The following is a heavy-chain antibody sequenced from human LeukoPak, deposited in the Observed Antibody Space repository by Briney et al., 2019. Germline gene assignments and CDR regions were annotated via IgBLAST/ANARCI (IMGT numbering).Heavy chain of an antibody. CDR3: STLRVLDG. CDR1: GFTFSSYW. CDR2: ISNDGSST. D-gene: IGHD3-3*01. J-gene: IGHJ4*02. V-gene: IGHV3-74*01. Sequence: AGGSLRLSCAASGFTFSSYWMHWVRQVPGKGPVWVSRISNDGSSTNYADSVKGRFTISRDNAKNTVYLQMNSLRAEDTALYSCSTLRVLDGWGQGTLVTVSS.